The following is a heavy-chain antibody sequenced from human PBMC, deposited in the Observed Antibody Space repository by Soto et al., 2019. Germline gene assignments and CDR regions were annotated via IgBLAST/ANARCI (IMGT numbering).Heavy chain of an antibody. D-gene: IGHD6-13*01. CDR3: ARIPQTAAGGSLYHYYAMDV. V-gene: IGHV3-74*01. CDR1: GFSFSTYW. J-gene: IGHJ6*02. CDR2: ISNDGRST. Sequence: GGALRLSCATSGFSFSTYWMHWVRQVPGKGLLWVSRISNDGRSTIYADSVKGRFSISRDNAKNTSYLQMNSLSAEDTAVYYCARIPQTAAGGSLYHYYAMDVWVHGTKVTVSS.